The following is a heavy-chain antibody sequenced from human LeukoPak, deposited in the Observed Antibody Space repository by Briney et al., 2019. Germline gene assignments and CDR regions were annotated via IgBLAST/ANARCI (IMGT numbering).Heavy chain of an antibody. V-gene: IGHV3-23*01. Sequence: GGSLRLSCAASGFTFRFYTMTWVRQAPGKGLEWVSSINNIGDKTFYADSVRGRFTISRDNSETTLFLQMNGLRADDTAVYYCAKDRRSGPPDACDIWGPGTVVTVSS. J-gene: IGHJ3*02. CDR3: AKDRRSGPPDACDI. CDR2: INNIGDKT. D-gene: IGHD3-3*01. CDR1: GFTFRFYT.